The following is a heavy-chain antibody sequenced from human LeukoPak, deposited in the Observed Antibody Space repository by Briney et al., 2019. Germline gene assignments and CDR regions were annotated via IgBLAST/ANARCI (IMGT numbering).Heavy chain of an antibody. J-gene: IGHJ5*02. Sequence: GGSLRLSCAASGVTLSPYGMHRVSQAPGKGIEWVAVISYEGGTQHYADSVKGRFIISRDNPRNTLYLQMNILRTEDTAVYYCAKEGTPQVSTWYDLWGQGTQVIVSS. V-gene: IGHV3-30*18. D-gene: IGHD3-10*01. CDR3: AKEGTPQVSTWYDL. CDR1: GVTLSPYG. CDR2: ISYEGGTQ.